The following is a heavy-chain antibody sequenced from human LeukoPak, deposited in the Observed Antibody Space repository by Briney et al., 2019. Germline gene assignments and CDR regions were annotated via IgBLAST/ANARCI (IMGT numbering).Heavy chain of an antibody. J-gene: IGHJ4*02. CDR1: GYTFTSYG. CDR3: ARERLTYYDSSGYYDY. CDR2: ISAYNGNT. Sequence: ASVKVSCKASGYTFTSYGISWVRQAPGQGLEWMGWISAYNGNTNYAQKLQGRVTMTTDTSTSTAYMELRSLRSDDTAVYYCARERLTYYDSSGYYDYWGQGTLVTVSS. D-gene: IGHD3-22*01. V-gene: IGHV1-18*01.